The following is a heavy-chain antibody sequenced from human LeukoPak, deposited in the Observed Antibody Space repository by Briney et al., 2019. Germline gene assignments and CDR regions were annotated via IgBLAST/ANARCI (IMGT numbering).Heavy chain of an antibody. J-gene: IGHJ4*02. V-gene: IGHV3-74*01. CDR1: GFTFSSFW. D-gene: IGHD1-1*01. CDR2: INRDGSGT. CDR3: TREERQAGFDY. Sequence: PGGSLRLSCAACGFTFSSFWMHWLRQAPGKGLVWVSRINRDGSGTDYADSVKGRFTISRDNAKNTLYLQMNSLRAEDTAVYYCTREERQAGFDYWGQGTLVTVSS.